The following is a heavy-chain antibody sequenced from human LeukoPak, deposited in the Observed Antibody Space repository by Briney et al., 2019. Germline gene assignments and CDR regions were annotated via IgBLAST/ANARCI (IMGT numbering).Heavy chain of an antibody. D-gene: IGHD3-10*01. CDR3: ARDFDYYGSGSARDV. CDR1: GFTFSSYA. V-gene: IGHV3-23*01. J-gene: IGHJ6*02. Sequence: GGSLRLSCAASGFTFSSYAMSWVRQAPGKGLEWVSAISGSGGSTYYADSVKGRFTISRHNSKNTLYLQMNSLRAEDTAVYYCARDFDYYGSGSARDVWGQGTTVTVSS. CDR2: ISGSGGST.